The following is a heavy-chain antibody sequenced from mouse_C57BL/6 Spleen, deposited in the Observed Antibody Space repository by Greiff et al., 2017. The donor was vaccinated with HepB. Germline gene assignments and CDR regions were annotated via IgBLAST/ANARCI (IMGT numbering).Heavy chain of an antibody. V-gene: IGHV1-55*01. Sequence: QVHVKQSGAELVKPGASVKMSCKASGYTFTSYWITWVKQRPGQGLEWIGDIYPGSGSTNYNEKFKSKATLTVDTSSSTAYMQLSSLTSEDSAVYYCARKAGVLRAMDYWGQGTSVTVSS. CDR1: GYTFTSYW. J-gene: IGHJ4*01. CDR3: ARKAGVLRAMDY. CDR2: IYPGSGST. D-gene: IGHD5-1*01.